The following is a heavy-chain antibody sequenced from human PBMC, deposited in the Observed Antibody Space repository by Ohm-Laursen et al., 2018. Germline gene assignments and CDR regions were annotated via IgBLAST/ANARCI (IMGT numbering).Heavy chain of an antibody. J-gene: IGHJ4*02. CDR3: AKEGAMGQQLGHFDY. CDR2: ISGSGGST. V-gene: IGHV3-23*01. D-gene: IGHD2-2*01. Sequence: SLRLSCAASGFTFSSYGMHWVRQAPGKGLEWVSVISGSGGSTYYADSVKGRFTISRDNSKNTLYLQMNSLRAEDTAVYYCAKEGAMGQQLGHFDYWGQGTLVTVSS. CDR1: GFTFSSYG.